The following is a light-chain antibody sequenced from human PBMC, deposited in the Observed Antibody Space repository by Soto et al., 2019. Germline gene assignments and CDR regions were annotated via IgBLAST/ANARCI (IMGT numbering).Light chain of an antibody. Sequence: EFVLTQSPATLSLSPGERATLSCRASQSVSSYLAWYQQKPGQAPRLLIYDTSNRATGVPARFSGSGSGTDFTLTINSLQSEDFAVYYCQPYNNWPLTFGGGTKVEIK. CDR2: DTS. CDR3: QPYNNWPLT. J-gene: IGKJ4*01. CDR1: QSVSSY. V-gene: IGKV3-11*01.